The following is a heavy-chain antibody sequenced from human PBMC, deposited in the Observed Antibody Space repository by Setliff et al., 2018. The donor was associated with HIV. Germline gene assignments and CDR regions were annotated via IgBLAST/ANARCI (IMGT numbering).Heavy chain of an antibody. CDR1: GFTFRNYN. D-gene: IGHD3-10*01. CDR2: ISIGSGAAI. V-gene: IGHV3-21*01. CDR3: ARDYLYYNMYNGSPVYGMDV. Sequence: GGSLRLSCAASGFTFRNYNFNWVRQAPGRGLEWVSSISIGSGAAIYYAESVQGRFTVPRDNSKNSLYLQMNSLRVEDTAVYYCARDYLYYNMYNGSPVYGMDVWGQGTTVTVSS. J-gene: IGHJ6*02.